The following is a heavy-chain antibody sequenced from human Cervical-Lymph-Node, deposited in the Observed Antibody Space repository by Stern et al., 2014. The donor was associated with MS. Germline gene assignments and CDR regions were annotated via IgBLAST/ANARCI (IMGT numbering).Heavy chain of an antibody. CDR2: VNPSGDKT. V-gene: IGHV1-46*01. CDR1: GYSFTTYY. CDR3: ARVLSLATSDS. D-gene: IGHD1-1*01. Sequence: QMQLVQSGAEIRKPGASVKISCEASGYSFTTYYMHWVRQAPGQGLAWVALVNPSGDKTTYAQRFQGRVTVTGDTSTSTVYMELTGLRSEDTAVYYCARVLSLATSDSWGQGTLVIVSS. J-gene: IGHJ4*02.